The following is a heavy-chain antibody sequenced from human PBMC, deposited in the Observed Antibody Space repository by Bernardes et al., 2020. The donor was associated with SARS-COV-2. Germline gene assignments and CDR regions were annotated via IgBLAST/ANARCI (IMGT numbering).Heavy chain of an antibody. J-gene: IGHJ4*02. CDR1: GFTFSSYA. CDR2: ISYDGSNK. CDR3: ASSLTGYYGMGD. V-gene: IGHV3-30-3*01. D-gene: IGHD3-9*01. Sequence: GGSLRLSCAASGFTFSSYAMHWVRQAPGKGLEWVAVISYDGSNKYYADSVKGRFTISRDNSKNTLYLQMNSLRAEDTAVYYCASSLTGYYGMGDWGQGTLVTVSS.